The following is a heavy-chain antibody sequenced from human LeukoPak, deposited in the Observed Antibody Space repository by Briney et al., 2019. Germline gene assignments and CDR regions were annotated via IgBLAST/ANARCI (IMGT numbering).Heavy chain of an antibody. CDR3: ARGSDTAAGLY. CDR1: GGSFSGYY. Sequence: SETLSLTCAVYGGSFSGYYWSWIRQPPGKGLEWIGEINHSGSTNYNPSLKSRVSISVDSSKNQFSLKVSSVTAADTAVYYCARGSDTAAGLYWGQGSLVTVSS. D-gene: IGHD6-13*01. CDR2: INHSGST. V-gene: IGHV4-34*01. J-gene: IGHJ4*02.